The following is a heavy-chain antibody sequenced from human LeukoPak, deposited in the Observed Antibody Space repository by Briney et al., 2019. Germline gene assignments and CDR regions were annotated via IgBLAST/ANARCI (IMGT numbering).Heavy chain of an antibody. CDR3: AREDCSGGSCYPYYDSSGYYSH. V-gene: IGHV1-69*04. CDR1: GGTFSIYT. D-gene: IGHD3-22*01. J-gene: IGHJ4*02. CDR2: IIPILGIA. Sequence: ASVKVSCKAAGGTFSIYTISWVRQAPGQGLEWMGRIIPILGIANYSQKFQGRGTITADKSTSTAYMELSSLRSEDTAVYYCAREDCSGGSCYPYYDSSGYYSHWGQGTLVTV.